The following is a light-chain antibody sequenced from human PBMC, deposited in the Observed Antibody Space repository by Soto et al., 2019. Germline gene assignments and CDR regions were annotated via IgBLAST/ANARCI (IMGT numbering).Light chain of an antibody. CDR1: QSISSY. Sequence: DIQMTQSPSSLSASVGDRVTITCRASQSISSYLNWYQQKPGKAPKLLIYAASSLQSGVPSRFXXXXXXTXXXXXXXXXXPEDFATYYCQQSYSTPRTFGQGTKVEIK. J-gene: IGKJ1*01. CDR3: QQSYSTPRT. CDR2: AAS. V-gene: IGKV1-39*01.